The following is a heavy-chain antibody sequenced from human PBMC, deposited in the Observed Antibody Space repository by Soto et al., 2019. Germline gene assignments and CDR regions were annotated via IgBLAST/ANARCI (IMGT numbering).Heavy chain of an antibody. Sequence: QVQLVQSGAEVKKPGASVKVSCKASGYTFISYGISWVRQAPGQGLEWMGWISAYNGNTNYAQKLQGRVTMTTDTSTSTAYMELRSLRSDDTAVYYCARDDDFWSGYYSSNYYYGMDVWGQGTTVTVSS. J-gene: IGHJ6*02. V-gene: IGHV1-18*04. CDR1: GYTFISYG. D-gene: IGHD3-3*01. CDR3: ARDDDFWSGYYSSNYYYGMDV. CDR2: ISAYNGNT.